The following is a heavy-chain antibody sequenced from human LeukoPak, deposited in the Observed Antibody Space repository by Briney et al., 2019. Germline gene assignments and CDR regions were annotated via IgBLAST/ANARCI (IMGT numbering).Heavy chain of an antibody. V-gene: IGHV4-59*08. CDR2: VYDSGSI. D-gene: IGHD2-15*01. J-gene: IGHJ4*02. Sequence: SETLSLTCTVSGASISSFYWSWIRQPPGKGLEWIGYVYDSGSIKYNPSLRSRVTISVDTSKNQFSLNLSSVTAADTAVYYCTRHGPRRCSGGSCSKGYSDYWGQGTLVTVSS. CDR1: GASISSFY. CDR3: TRHGPRRCSGGSCSKGYSDY.